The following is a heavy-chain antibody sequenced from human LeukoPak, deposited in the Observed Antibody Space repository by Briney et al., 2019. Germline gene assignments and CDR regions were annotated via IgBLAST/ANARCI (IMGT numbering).Heavy chain of an antibody. Sequence: SVGVSCKASGGTFSSYAIRWVRQAPGQGHEGMGSIIPILCIANYAQKFQSRVTIPANKPTTTASMELSSLRPEDPAVYSCAGDYDSSGYYDQPAGAFDTWGQGTMVTVSS. CDR1: GGTFSSYA. D-gene: IGHD3-22*01. CDR2: IIPILCIA. CDR3: AGDYDSSGYYDQPAGAFDT. J-gene: IGHJ3*02. V-gene: IGHV1-69*04.